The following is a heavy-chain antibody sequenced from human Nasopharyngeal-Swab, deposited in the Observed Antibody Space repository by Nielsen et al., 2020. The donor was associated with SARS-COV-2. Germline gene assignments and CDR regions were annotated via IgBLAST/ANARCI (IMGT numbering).Heavy chain of an antibody. V-gene: IGHV4-59*13. Sequence: SETLSLTCTVSGGSINSYYWSWIRQPPGKGLEWIGYIYYSGSTNYNPSLKSRVTISVDTSKNQFSLELSSVTAADTAVYYCAREHSKYYYYYGMDVWGQGTAVTVSS. CDR1: GGSINSYY. J-gene: IGHJ6*02. D-gene: IGHD4-11*01. CDR3: AREHSKYYYYYGMDV. CDR2: IYYSGST.